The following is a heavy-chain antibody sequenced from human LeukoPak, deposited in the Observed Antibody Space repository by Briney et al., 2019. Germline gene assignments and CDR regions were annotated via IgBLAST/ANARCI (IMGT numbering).Heavy chain of an antibody. CDR3: ARDPGYCSSTSCERYFDY. V-gene: IGHV1-2*02. CDR1: GYTFTGYY. CDR2: INPNSGGT. D-gene: IGHD2-2*01. J-gene: IGHJ4*02. Sequence: ASVTVSCKASGYTFTGYYMHWVRQAPGQGLEWMGWINPNSGGTNYAQKFQGRVTMTRDTSISTAYMELSRLRSDDTAVYYCARDPGYCSSTSCERYFDYWGQGTLVTVSS.